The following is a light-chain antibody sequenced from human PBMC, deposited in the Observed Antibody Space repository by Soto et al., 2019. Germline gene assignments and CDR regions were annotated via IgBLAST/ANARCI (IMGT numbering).Light chain of an antibody. CDR3: SSYTSRSTWV. V-gene: IGLV2-14*01. CDR2: EVS. CDR1: SSDVGGYNY. J-gene: IGLJ3*02. Sequence: QSVLTQPASVSGSPGQSITISCTGTSSDVGGYNYVSWYQQHPGKAPKLIIYEVSNRPSGVSNRLSGSKSGNTASLTISGLQAEDEADYYCSSYTSRSTWVFGGGTKLTVL.